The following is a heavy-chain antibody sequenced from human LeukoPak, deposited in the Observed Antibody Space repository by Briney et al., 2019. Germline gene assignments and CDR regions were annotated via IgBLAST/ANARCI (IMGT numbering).Heavy chain of an antibody. CDR1: GFTFSSYS. CDR2: ISSSSSYI. Sequence: PGGSLRLSCAASGFTFSSYSMYWVRQAPGKGLEWVSSISSSSSYIYYADSVKGRFTISRDNAKNSLYLQMNSLRAEDTAVYYCARDRYDSSGYYPFDYWGQGTLVTVSS. V-gene: IGHV3-21*01. J-gene: IGHJ4*02. CDR3: ARDRYDSSGYYPFDY. D-gene: IGHD3-22*01.